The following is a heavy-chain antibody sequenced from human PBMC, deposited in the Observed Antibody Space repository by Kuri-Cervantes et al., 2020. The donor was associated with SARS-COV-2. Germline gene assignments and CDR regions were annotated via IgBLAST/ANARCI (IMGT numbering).Heavy chain of an antibody. CDR1: GFTFSSYS. V-gene: IGHV3-7*01. CDR2: IKQDGSEK. D-gene: IGHD2-21*01. Sequence: LSLTCAASGFTFSSYSMNWVRQAPGKGLEWVANIKQDGSEKYYVDSVKGRFTISRDNAKNSLYLQMNSLRAEDTAVYYCARGRFRDYWGQGTLVTVSS. J-gene: IGHJ4*02. CDR3: ARGRFRDY.